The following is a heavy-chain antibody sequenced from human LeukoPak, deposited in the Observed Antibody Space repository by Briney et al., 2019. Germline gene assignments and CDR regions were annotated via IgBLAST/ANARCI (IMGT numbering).Heavy chain of an antibody. CDR2: LCSSSSTI. CDR3: ARGDAGYSSSWYNWFDP. V-gene: IGHV3-48*04. J-gene: IGHJ5*02. D-gene: IGHD6-13*01. CDR1: GFHFRNHS. Sequence: GALRPSRSASGFHFRNHSINWVRQGPREGVEWVSLLCSSSSTIYYADSVKGRFTISRDNAKNSLYLQMNSLRAEDTAVYYCARGDAGYSSSWYNWFDPWGQGTLVTVSS.